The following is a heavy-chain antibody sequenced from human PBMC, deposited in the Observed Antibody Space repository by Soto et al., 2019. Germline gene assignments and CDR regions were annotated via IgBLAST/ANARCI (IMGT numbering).Heavy chain of an antibody. CDR3: ARELPLPPPYYYGMDV. CDR1: GFTFSSYS. V-gene: IGHV3-48*02. J-gene: IGHJ6*02. Sequence: GGSLRLSCAASGFTFSSYSMNWVRQAPGKGLEWVSYISSSSSTIYYADSVKGRFTISRDNAKNSLYLQMNSLRDEDTAVYYCARELPLPPPYYYGMDVWGQGTTVTVSS. D-gene: IGHD1-26*01. CDR2: ISSSSSTI.